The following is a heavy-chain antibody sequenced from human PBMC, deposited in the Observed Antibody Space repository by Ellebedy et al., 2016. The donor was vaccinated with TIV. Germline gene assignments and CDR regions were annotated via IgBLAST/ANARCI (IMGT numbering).Heavy chain of an antibody. D-gene: IGHD5-12*01. CDR1: GFTVRNNY. CDR2: IYSGCTT. V-gene: IGHV3-53*01. J-gene: IGHJ4*02. CDR3: AKGLGAYDLGGDY. Sequence: PGGSLRLSCAASGFTVRNNYMSWVRQAPGEGLEWVSVIYSGCTTFYAESVKVRFTISRDSSQNTLYLQMDSLRVEDTAVYYCAKGLGAYDLGGDYWGQGTLVTVSS.